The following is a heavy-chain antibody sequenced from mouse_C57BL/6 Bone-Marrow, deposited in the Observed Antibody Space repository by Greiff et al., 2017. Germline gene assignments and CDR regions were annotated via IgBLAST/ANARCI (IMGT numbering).Heavy chain of an antibody. Sequence: EVHLVESGGGLVKPGGSLKLSCAASGFTFSDYGMHWVRQAPEKGLEWVAYLSSGSSTIYYADTVKGRFTISRDNAKNTLFLQMTRLRSEDTAMYYCARGGLLAWFAYWGQGTLVTVSA. CDR2: LSSGSSTI. CDR3: ARGGLLAWFAY. J-gene: IGHJ3*01. V-gene: IGHV5-17*01. CDR1: GFTFSDYG. D-gene: IGHD2-3*01.